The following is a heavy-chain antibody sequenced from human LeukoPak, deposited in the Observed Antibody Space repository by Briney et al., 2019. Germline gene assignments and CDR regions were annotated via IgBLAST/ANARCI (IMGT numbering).Heavy chain of an antibody. V-gene: IGHV1-69*05. CDR3: ARDLGAYSGYDLGDY. CDR1: VGTLSSYA. D-gene: IGHD5-12*01. CDR2: IIPIFGTA. Sequence: SVKVSCKASVGTLSSYAISWVRQAPGQGLVWMGRIIPIFGTANYAQKFQGRVTITTDEATSTAYMELSSLRSEDTAVYYCARDLGAYSGYDLGDYWGQGTLVTVSS. J-gene: IGHJ4*02.